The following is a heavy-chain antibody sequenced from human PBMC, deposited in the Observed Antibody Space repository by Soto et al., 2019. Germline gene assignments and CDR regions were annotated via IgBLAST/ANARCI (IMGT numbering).Heavy chain of an antibody. CDR1: GGTFSSYT. Sequence: GASVKVSCKASGGTFSSYTISWVRQAPGQGLEWTGRIIPILGIANYAQKFQGRVTITADKSTSTAYMELSSLRSEDTAVYYCARSVEGSSSTLDYWGQGTLVTVSS. CDR3: ARSVEGSSSTLDY. V-gene: IGHV1-69*02. D-gene: IGHD6-6*01. CDR2: IIPILGIA. J-gene: IGHJ4*02.